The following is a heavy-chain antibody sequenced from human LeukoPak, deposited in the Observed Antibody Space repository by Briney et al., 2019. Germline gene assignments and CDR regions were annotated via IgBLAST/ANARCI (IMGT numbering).Heavy chain of an antibody. D-gene: IGHD4-11*01. CDR2: ISSSSSTI. CDR3: AREPPTNRDSSNYGS. J-gene: IGHJ4*02. Sequence: GGSLRLSCAASGFTFSSYSMNWVRQAPGKGLEWVSYISSSSSTIYYADSVKGRFTISRDNAKNSLYLQMNNLRAEDTAVYYCAREPPTNRDSSNYGSWGQGTLVTVSS. V-gene: IGHV3-48*01. CDR1: GFTFSSYS.